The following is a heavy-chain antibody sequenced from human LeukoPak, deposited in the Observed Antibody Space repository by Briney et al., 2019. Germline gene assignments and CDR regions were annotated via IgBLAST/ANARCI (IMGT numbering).Heavy chain of an antibody. CDR3: MSAHGY. J-gene: IGHJ4*02. V-gene: IGHV3-7*01. Sequence: PGGSLRLSCVVAGYSFSDNMMTWVRQAPGKGLEWVATILPGGRESYRVDSVKGRYTISRDNAKTSLYLQMNILRAEDTAVYYCMSAHGYWGQGTLVTVTS. CDR2: ILPGGRES. CDR1: GYSFSDNM.